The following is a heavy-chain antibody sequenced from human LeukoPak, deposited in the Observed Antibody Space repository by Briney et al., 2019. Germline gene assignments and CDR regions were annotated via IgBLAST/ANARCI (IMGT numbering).Heavy chain of an antibody. CDR1: GGSISSSSSF. CDR3: AREVGPPSDY. D-gene: IGHD4-23*01. J-gene: IGHJ4*02. Sequence: SETLSLTCTVSGGSISSSSSFWGWIRQPPGKGLEWIGGIYHSVNTYYNTSLKSRVPISVDTPKNQFSLKLRSVTAADTAVYYCAREVGPPSDYWGQGPLVPVSS. CDR2: IYHSVNT. V-gene: IGHV4-39*07.